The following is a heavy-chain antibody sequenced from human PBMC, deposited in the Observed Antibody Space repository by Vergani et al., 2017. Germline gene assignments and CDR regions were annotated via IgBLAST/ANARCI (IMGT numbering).Heavy chain of an antibody. V-gene: IGHV3-23*04. D-gene: IGHD2-2*01. CDR1: GFSFSDYA. J-gene: IGHJ4*02. CDR3: AKKGFCVTSSCYTTPMDTLQY. Sequence: VQLVQSGGGVVQPGGSLRLSCAASGFSFSDYAMSWVRQAPGKGLEWVAAISGSGSTTYYADSVKGRFTVSRDNSKNTLFLQMNSLRAEDTAVYYCAKKGFCVTSSCYTTPMDTLQYWGQGALVTVSS. CDR2: ISGSGSTT.